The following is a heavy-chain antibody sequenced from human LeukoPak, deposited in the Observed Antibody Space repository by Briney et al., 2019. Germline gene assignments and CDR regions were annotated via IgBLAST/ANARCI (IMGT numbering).Heavy chain of an antibody. CDR1: GGTFSSYA. CDR2: IIPIHGIA. Sequence: GASVKVSCKASGGTFSSYAISWVRQAPGQGLEWMGRIIPIHGIANYAQKFQGRVTITADKSTSTAYMEPSSLRSEDTAVYYCARVYSSSPGNPPVDYWGQGTLVTVSS. J-gene: IGHJ4*02. V-gene: IGHV1-69*04. D-gene: IGHD6-6*01. CDR3: ARVYSSSPGNPPVDY.